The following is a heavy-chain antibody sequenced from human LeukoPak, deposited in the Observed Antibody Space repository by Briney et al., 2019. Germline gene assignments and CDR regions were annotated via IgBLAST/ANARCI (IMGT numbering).Heavy chain of an antibody. CDR3: ARDSYNNVDY. CDR1: GFTFTSYW. CDR2: TDTEGTST. V-gene: IGHV3-74*01. Sequence: GGSLRLSCAASGFTFTSYWMHWVRQAPGKGRVWVSRTDTEGTSTYYADSVKGRFTVSRDNAKNTVYLQMNSLRAEDTAVYYCARDSYNNVDYWGQGTLVTVSS. J-gene: IGHJ4*02. D-gene: IGHD5-24*01.